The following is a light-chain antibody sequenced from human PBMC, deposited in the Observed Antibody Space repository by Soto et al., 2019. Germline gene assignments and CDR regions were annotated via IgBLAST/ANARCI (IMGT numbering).Light chain of an antibody. V-gene: IGKV1-39*01. J-gene: IGKJ2*01. CDR2: AAF. CDR3: QQSYSTPYT. CDR1: QSISNY. Sequence: DIQMTQSPSSLSASVGDRVTITCRASQSISNYLNWYQQKPGKAPKLLIYAAFSVQSGVPSRFSGSESGTDFILTISSLQPEDVATYYCQQSYSTPYTFGQGTKLE.